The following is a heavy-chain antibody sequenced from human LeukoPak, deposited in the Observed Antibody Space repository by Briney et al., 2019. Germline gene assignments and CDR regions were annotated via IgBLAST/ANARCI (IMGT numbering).Heavy chain of an antibody. CDR1: GGTFSSYA. V-gene: IGHV1-69*01. D-gene: IGHD4-23*01. J-gene: IGHJ4*02. Sequence: SVKVSCKASGGTFSSYAISWVRQAPGQGLEWMGGIIPIFGTANYAQKFQGRVTITADESTSTAYMELSSLRSEDTAVYYCATDRGLRWPPYFDYWGQGTLVTVSS. CDR3: ATDRGLRWPPYFDY. CDR2: IIPIFGTA.